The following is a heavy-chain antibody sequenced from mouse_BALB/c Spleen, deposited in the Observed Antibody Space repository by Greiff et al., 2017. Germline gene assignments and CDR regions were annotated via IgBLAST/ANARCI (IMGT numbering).Heavy chain of an antibody. CDR3: ASLIATEAMDY. Sequence: EVKLMESGGGLVKPGGSLKLSCAASGFTFSSYAMSWVRQTPEKRLEWVATISSGGSYTYYPDSVKGRFTISRDNAKNTLYLQMSSLRSEDTAMYCCASLIATEAMDYWGQGTSVTVSS. V-gene: IGHV5-9-3*01. CDR1: GFTFSSYA. CDR2: ISSGGSYT. J-gene: IGHJ4*01. D-gene: IGHD2-4*01.